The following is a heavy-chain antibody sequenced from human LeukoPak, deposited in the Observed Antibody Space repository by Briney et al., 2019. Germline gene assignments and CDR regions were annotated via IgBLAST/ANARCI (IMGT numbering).Heavy chain of an antibody. V-gene: IGHV4-39*07. CDR1: GGSISTSNYY. CDR2: INHSGST. CDR3: AGIRYFDWYLQPSCAFDI. J-gene: IGHJ3*02. D-gene: IGHD3-9*01. Sequence: PSETLSLTCTVSGGSISTSNYYWSWIRQPPGKGLEWIGEINHSGSTNYNPSLKSRVTISVDTSKNQFSLKLSSVTAADTAVYYCAGIRYFDWYLQPSCAFDIWGQGTMVTVSS.